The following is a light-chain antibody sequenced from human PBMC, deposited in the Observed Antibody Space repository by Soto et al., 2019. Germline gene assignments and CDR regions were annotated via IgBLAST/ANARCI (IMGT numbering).Light chain of an antibody. CDR2: GAS. Sequence: EIVLTQSPGTLSLSPGERVTLSCRASESVSSSHLAWYQQKPGQAPRLLIYGASSRATGIPDRFSGSGSGTDFTLTISRLEPEDLAVYYCQQYGSSPLWTFGQGTKVEIK. CDR1: ESVSSSH. J-gene: IGKJ1*01. V-gene: IGKV3-20*01. CDR3: QQYGSSPLWT.